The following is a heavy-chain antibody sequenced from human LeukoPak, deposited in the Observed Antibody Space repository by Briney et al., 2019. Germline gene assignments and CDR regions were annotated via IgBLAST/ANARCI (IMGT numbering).Heavy chain of an antibody. V-gene: IGHV3-23*01. CDR1: GFTFSDYY. CDR3: ARDPNGDYIGAFEI. CDR2: ISGAGGTT. J-gene: IGHJ3*02. Sequence: GGSLRLSCAASGFTFSDYYMSWIRQAPGKGLEWVSAISGAGGTTLYADSVKGRFTISRDNSKNTLYLQMTSLRVEDTAVYYCARDPNGDYIGAFEIWGQGTMVTVSS. D-gene: IGHD4-17*01.